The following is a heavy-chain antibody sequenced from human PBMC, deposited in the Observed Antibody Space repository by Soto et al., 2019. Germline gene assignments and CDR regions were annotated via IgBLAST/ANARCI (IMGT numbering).Heavy chain of an antibody. D-gene: IGHD1-26*01. V-gene: IGHV4-31*03. CDR2: ISYSGTT. CDR3: AREVGDLWTKFDP. Sequence: QVQLQESGPGLVKPSQTLSLTCTVSGGSISSVGYYWNWIRQHPGKALEWVGYISYSGTTHHNPSLKSRLFISVDTSKNQFSLKLSSVTAADTAVYYCAREVGDLWTKFDPWGQGTLVTVSS. CDR1: GGSISSVGYY. J-gene: IGHJ5*02.